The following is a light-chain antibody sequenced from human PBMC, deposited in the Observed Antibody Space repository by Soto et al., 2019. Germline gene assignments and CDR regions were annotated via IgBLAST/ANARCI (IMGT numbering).Light chain of an antibody. CDR3: QQRYNWHPYT. Sequence: EIVLTQSPATLSLSPGERATLSCRASQTVSSYLAWYQQKPGQAPRLLIYDATNRATGIPARFSGSGSGTDFTLTISSLEPEDVAVYYCQQRYNWHPYTFSQGTKLEIK. CDR1: QTVSSY. CDR2: DAT. J-gene: IGKJ2*01. V-gene: IGKV3-11*01.